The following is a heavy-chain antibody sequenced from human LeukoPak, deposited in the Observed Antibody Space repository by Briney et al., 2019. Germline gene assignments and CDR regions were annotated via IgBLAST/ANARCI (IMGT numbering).Heavy chain of an antibody. CDR2: INPNSGGT. V-gene: IGHV1-2*02. J-gene: IGHJ6*02. Sequence: ASVKVSCKASGYTFTGYYMHWVRQAPGQGLEWMGWINPNSGGTNYAQKFQGRVTMTRDTSISTAYMELSRLRSDDMAVYYCARNGHSGSYYYYGMDVWGQGTTVTVSS. D-gene: IGHD3-10*01. CDR3: ARNGHSGSYYYYGMDV. CDR1: GYTFTGYY.